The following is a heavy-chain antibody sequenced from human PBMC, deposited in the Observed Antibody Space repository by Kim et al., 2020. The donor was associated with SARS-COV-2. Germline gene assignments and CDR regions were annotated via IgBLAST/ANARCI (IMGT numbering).Heavy chain of an antibody. Sequence: KFQGRVTITADKSTSTAYMELSSLRSEDTAVYYCARAPPDTAMVTNAFDIWGQGTMVTVSS. V-gene: IGHV1-69*04. D-gene: IGHD5-18*01. J-gene: IGHJ3*02. CDR3: ARAPPDTAMVTNAFDI.